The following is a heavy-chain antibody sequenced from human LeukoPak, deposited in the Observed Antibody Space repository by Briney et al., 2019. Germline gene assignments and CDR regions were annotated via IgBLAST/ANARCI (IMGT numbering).Heavy chain of an antibody. CDR3: ARGGGMAGSGDFDY. J-gene: IGHJ4*02. Sequence: PSETLSLTCTVSGGSISSSSYYWGWIRQPPGKGLEWIGSIYYSGSIYYNPSLKSRVTISVDTSKNQFSLKLSSVTAADTAVYYCARGGGMAGSGDFDYWGQGTLVTVSS. CDR1: GGSISSSSYY. D-gene: IGHD6-19*01. CDR2: IYYSGSI. V-gene: IGHV4-39*07.